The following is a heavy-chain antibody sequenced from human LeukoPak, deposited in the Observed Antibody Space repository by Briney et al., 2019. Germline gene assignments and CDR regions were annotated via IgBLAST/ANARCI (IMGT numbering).Heavy chain of an antibody. Sequence: GGSLRLSCAGSGFIFSHYFVIWILQAPGKGLEWISYISSSGSAIYYADSVKGRFTISRDNAENSVSLQMNSLRVEDTAVYYCARGMRLSHSDYWGQGTLVTVSS. D-gene: IGHD4/OR15-4a*01. J-gene: IGHJ4*02. V-gene: IGHV3-11*01. CDR1: GFIFSHYF. CDR2: ISSSGSAI. CDR3: ARGMRLSHSDY.